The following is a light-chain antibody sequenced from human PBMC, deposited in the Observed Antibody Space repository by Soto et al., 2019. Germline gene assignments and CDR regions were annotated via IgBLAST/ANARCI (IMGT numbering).Light chain of an antibody. CDR2: DAS. CDR3: QQYHNWPIT. V-gene: IGKV3-15*01. J-gene: IGKJ5*01. Sequence: ETMMTQSPDTLSVSLGERATLSCRASQSLRSSLAWYQQKPGQAPRILMYDASTRATGIPARFSGSGSGTEFTLTISSLQSEDFAVYYCQQYHNWPITFGQGTRLENK. CDR1: QSLRSS.